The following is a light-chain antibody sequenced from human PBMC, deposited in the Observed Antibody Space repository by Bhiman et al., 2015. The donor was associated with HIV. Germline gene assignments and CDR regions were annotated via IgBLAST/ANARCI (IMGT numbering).Light chain of an antibody. CDR1: STDVGGYNF. J-gene: IGLJ2*01. V-gene: IGLV2-11*01. Sequence: QSALTQPRSVSGSPGQSVTISCTGISTDVGGYNFVSWYQQDPGKAPKLIIYDVDKRPPGVPDRFSGSKSGNTASLTISGLQAEDEADYYCTSYTSSSTRVFGGGTKVTVL. CDR2: DVD. CDR3: TSYTSSSTRV.